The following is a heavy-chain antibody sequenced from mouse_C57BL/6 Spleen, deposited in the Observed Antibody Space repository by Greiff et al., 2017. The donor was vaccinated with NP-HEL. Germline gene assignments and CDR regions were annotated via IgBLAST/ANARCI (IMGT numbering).Heavy chain of an antibody. V-gene: IGHV3-6*01. CDR3: ARDIRYYAMDY. CDR1: GYSITSGYY. D-gene: IGHD3-2*02. J-gene: IGHJ4*01. CDR2: ISYDGSN. Sequence: DVQLQESGPGLVKPSQSLSLTCSVTGYSITSGYYWNWIRQFPGNKLEWMGYISYDGSNNYNPSLKNRISITRDTSKNQFFLKLNSVTTEDTATYYCARDIRYYAMDYWGQGTSVTVSS.